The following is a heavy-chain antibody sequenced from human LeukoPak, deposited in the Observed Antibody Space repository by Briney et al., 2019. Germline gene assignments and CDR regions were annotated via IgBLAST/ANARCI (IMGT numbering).Heavy chain of an antibody. CDR1: GGSISSYY. Sequence: SETLSLTCTVSGGSISSYYWSWIRQPAGKGLEWIGRIYTSGSTNYNPSLKSRVTMSVDTSKNQFSLKLSSVTAADTAVYYCARENCSSTSCYWGEIWDNWFDPWGQGTLVTVSS. D-gene: IGHD2-2*01. V-gene: IGHV4-4*07. CDR2: IYTSGST. CDR3: ARENCSSTSCYWGEIWDNWFDP. J-gene: IGHJ5*02.